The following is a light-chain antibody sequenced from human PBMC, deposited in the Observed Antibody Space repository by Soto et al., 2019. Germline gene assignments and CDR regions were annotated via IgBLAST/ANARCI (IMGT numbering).Light chain of an antibody. CDR3: QQASSFPLT. J-gene: IGKJ4*01. CDR1: QLISSW. V-gene: IGKV1-12*01. Sequence: IQITQSPSSVSASVGDTVTITCRASQLISSWLAWYQQKPGKAPKLLIYAASNLQSGVPSRFSGSESGTDFTLTISSLQPDDFATYFCQQASSFPLTFGGGTKVEI. CDR2: AAS.